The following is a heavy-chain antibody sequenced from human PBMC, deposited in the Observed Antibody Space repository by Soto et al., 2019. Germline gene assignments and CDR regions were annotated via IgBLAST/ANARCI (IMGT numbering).Heavy chain of an antibody. D-gene: IGHD7-27*01. J-gene: IGHJ4*02. Sequence: QVQLQESGPGLVKPSETLSLTCTVSGGSINNHYWSWIRQPPGKGLEWIGYIYYTGSTNYNPSLTSRVTIAVDTSKNQFSLNLTSLTAADTAIYYCARSNLYSEYWGQGTLVTVSS. V-gene: IGHV4-59*11. CDR1: GGSINNHY. CDR2: IYYTGST. CDR3: ARSNLYSEY.